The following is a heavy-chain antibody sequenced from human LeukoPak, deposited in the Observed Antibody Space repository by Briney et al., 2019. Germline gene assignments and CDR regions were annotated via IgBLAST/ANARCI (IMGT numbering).Heavy chain of an antibody. Sequence: PGGSLRLSCAASGFTFSSYGMSWVRQAPGRGLEWISAISDGDGSTYHVDSVKGRFTISRDNSKNTLYLQMNSLRAEDTAVYYCAKDVSSGYYLDYWGQGTLVTVSS. D-gene: IGHD3-22*01. J-gene: IGHJ4*02. V-gene: IGHV3-23*01. CDR2: ISDGDGST. CDR3: AKDVSSGYYLDY. CDR1: GFTFSSYG.